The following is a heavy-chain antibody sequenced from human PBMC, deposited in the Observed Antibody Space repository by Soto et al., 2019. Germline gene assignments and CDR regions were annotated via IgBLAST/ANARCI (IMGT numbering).Heavy chain of an antibody. Sequence: GWVASISSSSSYIYYADSVKGRFTISRDNAKNSLYLQMNSLRAEDTAVYYCARDTIVVVPAAISVSYYGMDVWGQGTTVTVSS. D-gene: IGHD2-2*02. J-gene: IGHJ6*02. V-gene: IGHV3-21*01. CDR2: ISSSSSYI. CDR3: ARDTIVVVPAAISVSYYGMDV.